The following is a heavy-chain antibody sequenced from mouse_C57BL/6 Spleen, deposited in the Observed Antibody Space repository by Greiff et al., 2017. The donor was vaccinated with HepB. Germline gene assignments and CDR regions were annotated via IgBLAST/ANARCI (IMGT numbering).Heavy chain of an antibody. J-gene: IGHJ4*01. CDR1: GYTFTDYE. CDR3: TREGYYGSSTYAMDY. CDR2: IDPETGGT. Sequence: QVQLKESGAELVRPGASVTLSCKASGYTFTDYEMHWVKQTPVHGLEWIGAIDPETGGTAYNQKFKGKAILTADKSSSTAYMELRSLTSEDSAVYYCTREGYYGSSTYAMDYWGQGTSVTVSS. D-gene: IGHD1-1*01. V-gene: IGHV1-15*01.